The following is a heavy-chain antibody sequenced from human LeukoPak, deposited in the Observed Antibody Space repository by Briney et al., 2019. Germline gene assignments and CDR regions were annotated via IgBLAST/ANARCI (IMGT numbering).Heavy chain of an antibody. J-gene: IGHJ5*02. CDR3: ARLRYFDWFQRGLDP. D-gene: IGHD3-9*01. Sequence: VASVKVSCKASGYTFTSYGISWVRQAPGQGIEWMGWISAFDGHTKYAQNLQGRVTMTTDTSTSTAYMELRSLRSDDTAVYYCARLRYFDWFQRGLDPWGQGTLVTVSS. CDR1: GYTFTSYG. V-gene: IGHV1-18*01. CDR2: ISAFDGHT.